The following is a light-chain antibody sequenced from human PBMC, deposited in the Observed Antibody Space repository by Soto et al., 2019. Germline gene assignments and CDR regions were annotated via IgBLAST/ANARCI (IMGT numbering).Light chain of an antibody. V-gene: IGKV3-20*01. CDR1: QSVSSSY. Sequence: EIVLTQSPGTLSFSPGERATLSCRASQSVSSSYLAWYQQNSGQAPRLLIYGASSRATGIPDRFSGSGSGTDFPLTISRLEPEDFAVYYCQQYKTFGQGTQGESK. CDR3: QQYKT. CDR2: GAS. J-gene: IGKJ1*01.